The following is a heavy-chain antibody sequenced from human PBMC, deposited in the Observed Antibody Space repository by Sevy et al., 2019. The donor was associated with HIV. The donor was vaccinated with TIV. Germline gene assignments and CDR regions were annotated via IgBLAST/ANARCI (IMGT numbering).Heavy chain of an antibody. CDR3: ARAEDTAMEIDY. Sequence: GGSLRLSCAASGFTFSSYAMHWVRQAPGKGLEWVAVISYDGSNKYYAHSVKGRFTISRDNSKNTLYLQMNSLRAEDTAVYYCARAEDTAMEIDYWGQGTLVTVSS. J-gene: IGHJ4*02. CDR1: GFTFSSYA. D-gene: IGHD5-18*01. V-gene: IGHV3-30-3*01. CDR2: ISYDGSNK.